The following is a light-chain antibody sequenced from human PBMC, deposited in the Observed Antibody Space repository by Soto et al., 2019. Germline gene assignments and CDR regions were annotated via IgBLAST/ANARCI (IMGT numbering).Light chain of an antibody. CDR3: QQRSTWSPP. J-gene: IGKJ1*01. CDR1: QSVDAY. V-gene: IGKV3-11*01. Sequence: EIVLTQSPATLSLSPGDRATLSCRASQSVDAYLAWYQQRPGQAPRLLMFDASNRATGTPTRFSGRGSGTDFTRTISSLEPEDFAVCYCQQRSTWSPPFGQGTKVEIK. CDR2: DAS.